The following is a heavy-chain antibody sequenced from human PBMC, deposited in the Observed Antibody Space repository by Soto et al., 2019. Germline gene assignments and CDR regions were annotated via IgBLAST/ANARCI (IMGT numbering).Heavy chain of an antibody. CDR3: ARGETKYYYDSSGYYLYWFDP. Sequence: SETLSLTCAVCGGSISSSNWWSWVRQPPGXGLEWIGEIYHSGSTNYNPSLKSRVTISVDKSKNQFSLKLSSVTAADTAVYYCARGETKYYYDSSGYYLYWFDPWGQGTLVTVSS. CDR1: GGSISSSNW. D-gene: IGHD3-22*01. V-gene: IGHV4-4*02. CDR2: IYHSGST. J-gene: IGHJ5*02.